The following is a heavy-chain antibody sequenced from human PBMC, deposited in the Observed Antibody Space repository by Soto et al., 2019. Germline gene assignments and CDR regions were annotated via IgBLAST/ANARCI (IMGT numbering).Heavy chain of an antibody. V-gene: IGHV3-48*01. J-gene: IGHJ5*01. CDR2: ISSSRSTI. CDR1: GFTFGSYS. D-gene: IGHD2-2*01. CDR3: ARDCPGSSTTCYGNEWFDS. Sequence: GGSLRLSCAASGFTFGSYSMNWVRQAPGKGLEWVSYISSSRSTIYYADSVKGRFTISRDNAKNSLYLQMNSLRAEDTAVYYCARDCPGSSTTCYGNEWFDSWGQGTLVTVSS.